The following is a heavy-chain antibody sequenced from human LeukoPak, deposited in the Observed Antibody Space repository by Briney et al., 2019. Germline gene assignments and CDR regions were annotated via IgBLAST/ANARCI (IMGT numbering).Heavy chain of an antibody. Sequence: PGGSLRLSCAASGFTFSSYAMTWVRQAPRKGLEWVSGISGSGGSTYYADSVKGRFTISRDNSKNTLSLQMNSLRAEDTAVYYCAIGDGWYNWNYWGQGTLVTVSS. V-gene: IGHV3-23*01. CDR1: GFTFSSYA. CDR2: ISGSGGST. J-gene: IGHJ4*02. D-gene: IGHD1-20*01. CDR3: AIGDGWYNWNY.